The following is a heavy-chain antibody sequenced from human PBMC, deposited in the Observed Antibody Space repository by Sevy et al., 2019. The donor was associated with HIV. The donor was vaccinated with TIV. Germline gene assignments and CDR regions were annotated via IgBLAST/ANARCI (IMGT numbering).Heavy chain of an antibody. D-gene: IGHD3-22*01. J-gene: IGHJ4*02. CDR3: AKEGGGYYYDSSGLFDY. V-gene: IGHV3-23*01. CDR1: GGSFSGYY. Sequence: ETLSLTCAVYGGSFSGYYWSWIRQPPGKGLEWVSAISGSGYLTYYTDSVKGRFTISRDNSKNTLYLQMNSLRAEDTAVYYCAKEGGGYYYDSSGLFDYWGQGTLVTVSS. CDR2: ISGSGYLT.